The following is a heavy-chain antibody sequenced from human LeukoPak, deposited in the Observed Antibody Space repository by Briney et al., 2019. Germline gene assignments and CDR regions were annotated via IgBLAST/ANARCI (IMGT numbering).Heavy chain of an antibody. J-gene: IGHJ3*02. CDR2: IGSGGFSS. CDR1: GFTFSSYA. V-gene: IGHV3-23*01. D-gene: IGHD6-19*01. CDR3: ARDRGSGWLHDAFDI. Sequence: GGSLRLSCAASGFTFSSYAMSWVRQAPGKGLEWVSAIGSGGFSSYYADSVRGRFTISRDNSKNTLYLQMDSLRAEDTAVYYCARDRGSGWLHDAFDIWGQGTLVTVSS.